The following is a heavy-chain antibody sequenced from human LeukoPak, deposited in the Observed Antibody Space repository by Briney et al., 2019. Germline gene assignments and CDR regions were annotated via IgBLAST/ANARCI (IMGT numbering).Heavy chain of an antibody. CDR2: IYYSGST. V-gene: IGHV4-39*07. CDR1: GGSISSSSYY. Sequence: SETLSLTCTVSGGSISSSSYYWGWIRQPPGKGLEGIGSIYYSGSTYYNPSLKSRVTISVDTSKNQFSLKLNSVTPEDTALYYCARGGLVRGTINSLIGFDIWGQGIMVTVSS. CDR3: ARGGLVRGTINSLIGFDI. J-gene: IGHJ3*02. D-gene: IGHD3-10*01.